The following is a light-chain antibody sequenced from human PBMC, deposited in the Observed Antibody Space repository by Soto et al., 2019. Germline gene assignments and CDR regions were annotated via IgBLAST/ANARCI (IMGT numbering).Light chain of an antibody. Sequence: IVLTQAPGTLSLSPGERATLSFRASQSVSSSYLAWYQQKPGQAHRLLIYGAYSRATGIQDRFSGSGSGTDFTLTIRRLEPEDFAVYYCKQYGSSRLTFGGGTKVDI. CDR1: QSVSSSY. V-gene: IGKV3-20*01. CDR3: KQYGSSRLT. J-gene: IGKJ4*01. CDR2: GAY.